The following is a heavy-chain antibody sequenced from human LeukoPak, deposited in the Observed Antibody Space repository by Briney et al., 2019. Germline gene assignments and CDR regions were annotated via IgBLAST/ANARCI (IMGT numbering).Heavy chain of an antibody. CDR2: MNPNSGNT. Sequence: VASVKVSCKASGYTFTSYDINWVRQATGQGLEWMGWMNPNSGNTGYAQKFQGRVTMTRNTSISTAYMELSSLRSEDTAVYYCATVDYYASRGKWFDPWGQGTLVTVSS. D-gene: IGHD3-22*01. J-gene: IGHJ5*02. CDR3: ATVDYYASRGKWFDP. CDR1: GYTFTSYD. V-gene: IGHV1-8*01.